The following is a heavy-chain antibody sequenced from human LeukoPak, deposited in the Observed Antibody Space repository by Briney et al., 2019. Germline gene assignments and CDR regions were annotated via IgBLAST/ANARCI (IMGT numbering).Heavy chain of an antibody. Sequence: PGGSLRLSCAASGFTFSSYGMHWVRQAPGKGLEWVSAISGSGGSTYYADSVKGRFTISRDNSKNTLYLQMNSLRAEDTAVYYCAKGSYSYGYGLFGYWGQGTLVTVSS. CDR1: GFTFSSYG. CDR2: ISGSGGST. CDR3: AKGSYSYGYGLFGY. V-gene: IGHV3-23*01. J-gene: IGHJ4*02. D-gene: IGHD5-18*01.